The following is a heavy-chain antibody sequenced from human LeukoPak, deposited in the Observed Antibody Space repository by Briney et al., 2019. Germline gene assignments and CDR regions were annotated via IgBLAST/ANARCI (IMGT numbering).Heavy chain of an antibody. D-gene: IGHD6-13*01. CDR2: INTNTGNP. V-gene: IGHV7-4-1*02. J-gene: IGHJ3*02. CDR3: ARGVQLVPWDRAFDI. CDR1: GYTFTTYA. Sequence: ASVKVSCKASGYTFTTYAMNWVRQAPGQGLEWMGWINTNTGNPTYAQGFTGRFVFSLDTSVSTAYLQIRSLKAEDTAVYYCARGVQLVPWDRAFDIWGQGTMVTVSS.